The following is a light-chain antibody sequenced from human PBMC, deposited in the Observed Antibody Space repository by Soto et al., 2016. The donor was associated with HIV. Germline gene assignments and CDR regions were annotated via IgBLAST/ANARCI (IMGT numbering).Light chain of an antibody. CDR2: SAS. V-gene: IGKV1-6*01. Sequence: IQMTQSPSSLSASVGDGVTITCRASQGIKNELGWYQQKPGEAPKLLIYSASTLGSGVPLRFSGSGSGTDFTLTISSLQPEDSASYFCLQDYSYPYSFGQGTKLEI. CDR3: LQDYSYPYS. J-gene: IGKJ2*03. CDR1: QGIKNE.